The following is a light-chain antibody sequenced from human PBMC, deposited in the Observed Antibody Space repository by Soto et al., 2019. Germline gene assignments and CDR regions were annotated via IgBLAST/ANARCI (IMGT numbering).Light chain of an antibody. CDR3: QQYNNWPQT. V-gene: IGKV3D-15*01. CDR1: QSVSRN. CDR2: GAS. Sequence: EIVMTQSPATLSVSPGERATLSCRASQSVSRNLAWYQQKPGQAPRLLIYGASTRATGIPARFSGSGSGTDFTLTISSLQSEDFAVYYGQQYNNWPQTFGGGTKVETK. J-gene: IGKJ4*01.